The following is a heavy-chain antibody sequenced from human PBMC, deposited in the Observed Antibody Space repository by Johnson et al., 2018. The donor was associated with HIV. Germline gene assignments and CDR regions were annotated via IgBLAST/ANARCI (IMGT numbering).Heavy chain of an antibody. CDR1: GFTLSSYA. CDR3: AKGGWWGENSDHYAFDI. V-gene: IGHV3-30*07. Sequence: QVQLVESGGGVVQPGRSLRLSCAASGFTLSSYAMHWVRQAPGKGLEWVAVIWYDGSNEHYADSVKGRFTISRDNSKNTLYLQMNSLRAEDTAVYYCAKGGWWGENSDHYAFDIWGQGTMVIVSS. D-gene: IGHD2-15*01. CDR2: IWYDGSNE. J-gene: IGHJ3*02.